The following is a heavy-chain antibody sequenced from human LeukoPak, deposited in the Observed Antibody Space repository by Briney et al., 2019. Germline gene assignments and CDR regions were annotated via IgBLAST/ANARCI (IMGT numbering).Heavy chain of an antibody. CDR2: INHSGST. CDR3: ARGGATMVRGVHGY. D-gene: IGHD3-10*01. V-gene: IGHV4-34*01. CDR1: GGSFSGYY. Sequence: PSETLPLTCAVYGGSFSGYYWNWIRQPPGKGLEWIGEINHSGSTNYNPSLKSRVTISVDTSKNQFSLKLSSVTAADTAVYYCARGGATMVRGVHGYWGQGTLVTVSS. J-gene: IGHJ4*02.